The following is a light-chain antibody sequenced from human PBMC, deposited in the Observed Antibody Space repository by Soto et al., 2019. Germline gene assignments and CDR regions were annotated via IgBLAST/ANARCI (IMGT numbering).Light chain of an antibody. Sequence: QSALTQPASVSGSPGQSITISCTGTSSDIGAYNYVSWFQQHPGKAPKLIISEVSNRPSGVSNRFSGSKSANAASLTISGLQAEDEADYFCFSFTTDWTHVFGTGTKVTV. CDR1: SSDIGAYNY. V-gene: IGLV2-14*01. CDR2: EVS. CDR3: FSFTTDWTHV. J-gene: IGLJ1*01.